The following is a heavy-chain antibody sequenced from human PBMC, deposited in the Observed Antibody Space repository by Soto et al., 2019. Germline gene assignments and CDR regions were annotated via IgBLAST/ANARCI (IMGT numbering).Heavy chain of an antibody. V-gene: IGHV3-30-3*01. CDR1: GFTFSNYA. CDR3: VRDDCTVSPRFDN. Sequence: SLRLSCAASGFTFSNYAMHWVRQAPGKGLDWVAVISSDGSIKYYADSVKGRFTVSRDDSKTTLYLQMNSLRPEDTAVYYCVRDDCTVSPRFDNRGQQTPVTISS. D-gene: IGHD2-21*02. J-gene: IGHJ4*03. CDR2: ISSDGSIK.